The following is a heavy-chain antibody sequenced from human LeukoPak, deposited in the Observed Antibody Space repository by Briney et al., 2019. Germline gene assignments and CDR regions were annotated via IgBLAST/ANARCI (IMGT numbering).Heavy chain of an antibody. CDR3: ARQEEYYYDSSGYSH. CDR1: GGSISSYY. Sequence: PSETLSLTCTVSGGSISSYYWSWIRQPPGKGLEWIGYIYYSGSTNYNPSLKSRVTISVDTSKNQFSLKLSSVTAADTAVYYCARQEEYYYDSSGYSHWGQGTLVTVSS. CDR2: IYYSGST. J-gene: IGHJ4*02. V-gene: IGHV4-59*08. D-gene: IGHD3-22*01.